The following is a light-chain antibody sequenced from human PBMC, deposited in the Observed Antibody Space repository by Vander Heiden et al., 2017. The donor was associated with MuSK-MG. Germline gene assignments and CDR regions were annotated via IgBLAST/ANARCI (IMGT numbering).Light chain of an antibody. Sequence: DIQMTPSPSSLSASVGDRVTITCRASQSISSYLNWYQQKPGKAPKLLIYSASSLQSGVPSRLIGSGSGTEFTLTISSLQAEDFATDYCQQSYITPLYTFGQGTKLEIK. V-gene: IGKV1-39*01. CDR2: SAS. CDR1: QSISSY. J-gene: IGKJ2*01. CDR3: QQSYITPLYT.